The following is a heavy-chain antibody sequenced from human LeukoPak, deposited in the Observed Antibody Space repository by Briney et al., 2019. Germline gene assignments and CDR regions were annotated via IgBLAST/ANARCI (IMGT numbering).Heavy chain of an antibody. CDR3: ARDPPGYYDSKGAFDI. J-gene: IGHJ3*02. D-gene: IGHD3-22*01. Sequence: SGTLSLTCAVSGGSISSSNWWSWVRQPPGKGLEWIGEIYHSGSTNYNPSLKSRVTISVDTSKNQFSLKLSSVTAADTAVYYCARDPPGYYDSKGAFDIWGQGTMVTVSS. V-gene: IGHV4-4*02. CDR2: IYHSGST. CDR1: GGSISSSNW.